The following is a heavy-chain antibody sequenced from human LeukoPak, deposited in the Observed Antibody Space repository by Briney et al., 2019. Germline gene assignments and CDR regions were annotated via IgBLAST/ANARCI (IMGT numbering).Heavy chain of an antibody. V-gene: IGHV5-51*01. CDR3: ARQTGDNAFDI. J-gene: IGHJ3*02. CDR1: GYRFTTYW. CDR2: IYPGDSDT. Sequence: GESLQISCKGSGYRFTTYWIGWVRQMPGKGLEWMGIIYPGDSDTRYSPSFQGQVTISADKSITTAYLQWNSLKASDTAMYYCARQTGDNAFDIWGRGTMVTVSS. D-gene: IGHD7-27*01.